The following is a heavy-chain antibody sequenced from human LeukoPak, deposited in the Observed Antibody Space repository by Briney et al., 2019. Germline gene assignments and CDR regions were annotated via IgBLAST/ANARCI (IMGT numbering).Heavy chain of an antibody. D-gene: IGHD4-11*01. Sequence: SETLSLTCAVYGGTFSGYYWSWIRQPPGKGLEWIGEINHSGDTKYNPSLKSRVSMSVDVSKDQFSLKLTSLTAADTAVYYCARGSRNYNNYEGADYWGQGTLVTVSS. CDR1: GGTFSGYY. CDR2: INHSGDT. CDR3: ARGSRNYNNYEGADY. V-gene: IGHV4-34*01. J-gene: IGHJ4*02.